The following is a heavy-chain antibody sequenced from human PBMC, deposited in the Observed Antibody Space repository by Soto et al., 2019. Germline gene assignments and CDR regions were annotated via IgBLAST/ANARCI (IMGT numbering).Heavy chain of an antibody. CDR1: GYTFTSYY. J-gene: IGHJ5*02. CDR3: AREQTYDFWSGYHNWLDP. V-gene: IGHV1-46*01. Sequence: ASVKVSCKASGYTFTSYYMHWVRQAPGQGPEWMGIINPSGGSTSYAQKFQGRVTMTRDTSTSTVYMELSSLRSEDTAVYYCAREQTYDFWSGYHNWLDPWGQGTLVTVSS. D-gene: IGHD3-3*01. CDR2: INPSGGST.